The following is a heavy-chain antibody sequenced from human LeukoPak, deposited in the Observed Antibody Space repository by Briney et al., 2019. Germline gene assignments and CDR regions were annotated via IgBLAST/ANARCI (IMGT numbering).Heavy chain of an antibody. V-gene: IGHV3-74*01. CDR3: ASGTYYYDSSGYYYSDY. CDR2: INSDGSST. Sequence: GGSLRLSCAASGFTFSSYWMHWVRQAPGKGLVWVSRINSDGSSTSYTDSVKGRFTISRDNEKNTLYLQMTSLSAEATAVYYCASGTYYYDSSGYYYSDYWGQGTLVTVSS. D-gene: IGHD3-22*01. J-gene: IGHJ4*02. CDR1: GFTFSSYW.